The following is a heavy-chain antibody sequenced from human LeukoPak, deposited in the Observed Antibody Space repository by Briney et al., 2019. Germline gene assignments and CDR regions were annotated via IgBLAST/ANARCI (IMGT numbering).Heavy chain of an antibody. CDR2: INPNSGGT. CDR1: GYTFTGYY. D-gene: IGHD5-18*01. CDR3: ARDSKRGYSYGTDY. J-gene: IGHJ4*02. V-gene: IGHV1-2*02. Sequence: GASVEVSCKASGYTFTGYYMHWVRQAPGQGLEWMGWINPNSGGTNYAQKFQGRVTMTRDTSISTAYMELSRLRSDDTAVYYCARDSKRGYSYGTDYWGQGTLVTVSS.